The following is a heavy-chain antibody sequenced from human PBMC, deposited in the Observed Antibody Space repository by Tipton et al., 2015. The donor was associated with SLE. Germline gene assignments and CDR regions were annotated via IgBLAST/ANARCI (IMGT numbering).Heavy chain of an antibody. Sequence: SLRLSCAASGFTFSSYSMNWVRQAPGKGLEWVSSISSSSSYIYYADSVKGRFTISRDNAKNSLYLQMNSLRAEDTAVYYCARHLGYCSSTSCSRGLYFDYWGQGTLVTVSS. CDR2: ISSSSSYI. CDR1: GFTFSSYS. J-gene: IGHJ4*02. CDR3: ARHLGYCSSTSCSRGLYFDY. V-gene: IGHV3-21*01. D-gene: IGHD2-2*01.